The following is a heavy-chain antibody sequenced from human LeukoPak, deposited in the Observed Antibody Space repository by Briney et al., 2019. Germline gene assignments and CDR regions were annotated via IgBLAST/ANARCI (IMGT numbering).Heavy chain of an antibody. CDR3: ARSALDSRNHWFDF. Sequence: GESLKISCEGSGYNFANSWIAWVRQMPGKGLECMGIIYPGDSDTRYSPSFQGQVAISADKSINTAYLQWNRLKASDTAIYYCARSALDSRNHWFDFWGQGTLVTVSS. J-gene: IGHJ5*01. CDR1: GYNFANSW. D-gene: IGHD3-9*01. CDR2: IYPGDSDT. V-gene: IGHV5-51*01.